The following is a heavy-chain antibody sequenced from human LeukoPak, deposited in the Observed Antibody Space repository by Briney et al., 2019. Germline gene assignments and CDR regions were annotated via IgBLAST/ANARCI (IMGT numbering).Heavy chain of an antibody. CDR3: ARDRWNIVVVPGSARYYYMDV. D-gene: IGHD2-2*01. V-gene: IGHV4-61*02. CDR2: IYTSGST. J-gene: IGHJ6*03. Sequence: SETLSLTCTVSGGSISSGDYYWSWIRQPAGKGLEWIGRIYTSGSTNYNPSLKSRVTMSVDTSKNQFSLKLSSVTAADTAVYYCARDRWNIVVVPGSARYYYMDVWGKGITVTVSS. CDR1: GGSISSGDYY.